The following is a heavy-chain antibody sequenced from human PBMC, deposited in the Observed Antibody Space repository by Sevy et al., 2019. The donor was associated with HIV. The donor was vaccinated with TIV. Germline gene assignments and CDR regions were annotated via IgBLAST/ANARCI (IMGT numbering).Heavy chain of an antibody. CDR2: IRSKTGGGTT. CDR1: GFSFSNAW. Sequence: GGSLRLSCAASGFSFSNAWMSWVRQAPGKGLEWVGRIRSKTGGGTTDFAAFAKGKFTISRDDSKDTLYLQMNSLKTEDTAVDYCTTDHRRDGIVVVPFEYWGQGTLVTVSS. V-gene: IGHV3-15*01. CDR3: TTDHRRDGIVVVPFEY. D-gene: IGHD3-22*01. J-gene: IGHJ4*02.